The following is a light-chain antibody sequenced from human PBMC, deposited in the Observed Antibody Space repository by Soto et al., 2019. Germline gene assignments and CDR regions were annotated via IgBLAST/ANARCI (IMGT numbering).Light chain of an antibody. CDR2: EVT. CDR1: SSDVGPYNY. CDR3: SSYTSSTTWV. V-gene: IGLV2-14*01. Sequence: QSALTQPASVSGSPGQSITISCTGTSSDVGPYNYVSWYQQHPGKAPKLMIYEVTYRPSGVSNRFSGSKSGNTASLTISGLQAEDEADYYCSSYTSSTTWVFGGGTKLTVL. J-gene: IGLJ3*02.